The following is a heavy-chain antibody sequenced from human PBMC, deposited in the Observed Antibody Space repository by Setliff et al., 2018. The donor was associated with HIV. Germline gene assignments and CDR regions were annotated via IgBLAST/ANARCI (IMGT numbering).Heavy chain of an antibody. CDR2: INPNSGNA. D-gene: IGHD3-10*01. Sequence: GASVKVSCKASGYIFTSYDINWVRQATGQGLEWMGWINPNSGNAGYAQKFQDRVTMTRNTSINTAYMELRSLRSDDTAVYYCARGKGVGGVIITGGLDVWGKGTTVTVS. V-gene: IGHV1-8*01. J-gene: IGHJ6*03. CDR1: GYIFTSYD. CDR3: ARGKGVGGVIITGGLDV.